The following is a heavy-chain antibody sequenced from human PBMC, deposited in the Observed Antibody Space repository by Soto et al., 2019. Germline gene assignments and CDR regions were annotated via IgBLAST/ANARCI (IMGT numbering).Heavy chain of an antibody. V-gene: IGHV1-18*01. Sequence: GASVKVSCKASGYTFTSYGISWVRQAPGQGLEWKGWISAYKGKTNYAQKLQGRVTMTTDTSTSTAYMELRSLRSDDTAVYYCARVDCSGGSCYFDYWGQGTLVTVSS. CDR1: GYTFTSYG. J-gene: IGHJ4*02. D-gene: IGHD2-15*01. CDR3: ARVDCSGGSCYFDY. CDR2: ISAYKGKT.